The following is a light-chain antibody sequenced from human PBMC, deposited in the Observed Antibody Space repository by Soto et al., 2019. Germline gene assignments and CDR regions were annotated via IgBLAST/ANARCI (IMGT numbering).Light chain of an antibody. J-gene: IGKJ4*01. CDR2: AAS. Sequence: DIQMTQSLSSLSASVGDRVTITCLASQGISNYLAWYQQKPGKVPKLLIYAASTLQSGVPSRFSGSGSGTDFTLTISSLQPEDVATYYCQKYNSAPPTFGGGTKV. V-gene: IGKV1-27*01. CDR3: QKYNSAPPT. CDR1: QGISNY.